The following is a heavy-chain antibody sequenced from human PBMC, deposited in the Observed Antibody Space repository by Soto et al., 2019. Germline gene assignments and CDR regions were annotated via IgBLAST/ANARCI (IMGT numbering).Heavy chain of an antibody. V-gene: IGHV3-23*01. CDR1: GFTFSSYA. Sequence: PGGSLRLSCAASGFTFSSYAMSWVRQAPGKGLEWVSAISGSGGSTYYADSVKGRFTISRDNSKNTLYLQMNSLRAEDTAVYYCAKESRDVDIVATTSFYYGMDVWGQGTTVTVSS. J-gene: IGHJ6*02. D-gene: IGHD5-12*01. CDR3: AKESRDVDIVATTSFYYGMDV. CDR2: ISGSGGST.